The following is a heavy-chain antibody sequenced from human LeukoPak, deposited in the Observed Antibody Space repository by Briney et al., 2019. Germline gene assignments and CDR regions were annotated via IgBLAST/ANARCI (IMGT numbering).Heavy chain of an antibody. V-gene: IGHV3-74*01. J-gene: IGHJ6*03. Sequence: GGSLRLSCAASGFTFSSYWMHWVRQAPGKGLVWVSRINSDGSSTSYADSVKGRFTISRDNAKNTLYLQMNSLRAEDTAVYYCARDRGSYYYYYMDVWGKGTTVTISS. CDR3: ARDRGSYYYYYMDV. CDR1: GFTFSSYW. D-gene: IGHD3-10*01. CDR2: INSDGSST.